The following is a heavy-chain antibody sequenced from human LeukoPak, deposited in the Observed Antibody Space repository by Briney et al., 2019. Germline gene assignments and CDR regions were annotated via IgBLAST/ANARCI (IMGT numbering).Heavy chain of an antibody. CDR1: GYTFTGYY. CDR2: INPNSGGT. D-gene: IGHD4-23*01. J-gene: IGHJ2*01. CDR3: ARDCGVDYGGPGDFDL. Sequence: ASVKVSCKASGYTFTGYYMHWVRQAPGQGLEWMGRINPNSGGTNYAQKFQGRVTMTRDTSISTAYMELSRLRSDDTAVYYCARDCGVDYGGPGDFDLWGRGTLVTVSS. V-gene: IGHV1-2*06.